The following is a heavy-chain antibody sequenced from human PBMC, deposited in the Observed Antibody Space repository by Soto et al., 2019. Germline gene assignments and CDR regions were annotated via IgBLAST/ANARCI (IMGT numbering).Heavy chain of an antibody. V-gene: IGHV3-9*01. CDR2: ISWNSNYK. CDR3: ARARTTTWSGTTRGWFDP. Sequence: PGGSLRLSCAASGFTFDDYAMHWVRQAPGKGLEWVSGISWNSNYKYYVDSVKVRFTISRDNAKSSLYLQMNSLRAEDTAVYYCARARTTTWSGTTRGWFDPWGQGSLVTVSS. CDR1: GFTFDDYA. D-gene: IGHD1-7*01. J-gene: IGHJ5*02.